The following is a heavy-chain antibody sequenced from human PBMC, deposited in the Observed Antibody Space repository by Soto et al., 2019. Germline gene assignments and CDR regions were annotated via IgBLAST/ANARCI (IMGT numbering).Heavy chain of an antibody. D-gene: IGHD6-19*01. CDR2: INYDGSSI. Sequence: PGGSLRLSCAASGFTFTTYWMHWVRQAPGKGLVWVSRINYDGSSINFADSVKGRFTISRDNANNTLYLQMNSLRAEDTAVYYCARASSGWNYFDYWGQGT. CDR3: ARASSGWNYFDY. V-gene: IGHV3-74*01. J-gene: IGHJ4*02. CDR1: GFTFTTYW.